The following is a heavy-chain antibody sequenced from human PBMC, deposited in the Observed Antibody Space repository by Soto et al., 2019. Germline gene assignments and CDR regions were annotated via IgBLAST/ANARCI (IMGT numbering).Heavy chain of an antibody. CDR2: INAGNGNT. Sequence: ASVKVSCKASGYTFTGYAMHWVRQAPGQRLEWMGWINAGNGNTKYSQKFQGRVTITRDTSASTAYMELSSLRSEDTAVYYCARGLGLYYFDYWGQGTLVTVSS. V-gene: IGHV1-3*01. D-gene: IGHD1-26*01. J-gene: IGHJ4*02. CDR1: GYTFTGYA. CDR3: ARGLGLYYFDY.